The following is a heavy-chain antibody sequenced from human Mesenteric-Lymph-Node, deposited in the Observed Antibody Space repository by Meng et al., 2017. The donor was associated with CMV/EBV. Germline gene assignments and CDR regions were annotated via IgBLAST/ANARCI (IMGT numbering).Heavy chain of an antibody. Sequence: ASVKVSCKASGYSFTGYYMHWVRQAPGQGLEWMGWINPNSGGTNYAQKFQGRVTMTRDTSISTAYMELSRLRSDDTAVYYCVRGGYCSSTSCSDFDYWGQGTLVTVSS. D-gene: IGHD2-2*01. J-gene: IGHJ4*02. CDR1: GYSFTGYY. V-gene: IGHV1-2*02. CDR3: VRGGYCSSTSCSDFDY. CDR2: INPNSGGT.